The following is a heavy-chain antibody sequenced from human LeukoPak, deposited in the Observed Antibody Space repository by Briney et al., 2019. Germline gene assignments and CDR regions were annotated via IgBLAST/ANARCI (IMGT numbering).Heavy chain of an antibody. D-gene: IGHD2-8*01. Sequence: GGSLRLSCAVSGFTFSSYWMNWVRRAPGKGLEWVANIKQDGSEKNYVDSVKGRFTIPRDNAKSSLFLQMNDLRAEDTAVYYCAKGGRGNGEVYWGQGTLVTVSS. J-gene: IGHJ4*02. CDR1: GFTFSSYW. CDR2: IKQDGSEK. CDR3: AKGGRGNGEVY. V-gene: IGHV3-7*01.